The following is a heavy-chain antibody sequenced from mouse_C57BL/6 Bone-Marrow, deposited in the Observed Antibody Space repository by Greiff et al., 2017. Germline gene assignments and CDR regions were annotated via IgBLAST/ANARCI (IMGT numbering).Heavy chain of an antibody. CDR2: ISSGGSYT. CDR3: AGAAGYYGRGAMDY. Sequence: EVQGVESGGDLVKPGGSLKLSCAASGFTFSTYGMSWVRQTPDKRLEWVATISSGGSYTYYPDSVKGRFIISRDNAKNTLYLQRSSLKSEDTAMYYCAGAAGYYGRGAMDYWGQGTSVTVSS. J-gene: IGHJ4*01. D-gene: IGHD1-1*01. V-gene: IGHV5-6*01. CDR1: GFTFSTYG.